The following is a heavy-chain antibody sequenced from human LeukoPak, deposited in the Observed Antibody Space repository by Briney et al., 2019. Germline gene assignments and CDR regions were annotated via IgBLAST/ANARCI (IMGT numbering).Heavy chain of an antibody. D-gene: IGHD3-10*01. V-gene: IGHV3-43*01. CDR2: ISWDGGRS. CDR1: GFTFDDYT. Sequence: GGSLRLSCAASGFTFDDYTMHWVRQAPGKGLEWVSLISWDGGRSYHADSVKGRFTISRDNSENSLYLQMNSLRTEDTALYYCAKDRHAGYYYGSGIGYWGQGTQVTVSS. J-gene: IGHJ4*02. CDR3: AKDRHAGYYYGSGIGY.